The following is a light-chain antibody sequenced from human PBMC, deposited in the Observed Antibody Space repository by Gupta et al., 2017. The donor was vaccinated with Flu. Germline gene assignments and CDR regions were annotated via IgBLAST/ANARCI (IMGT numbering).Light chain of an antibody. J-gene: IGLJ3*02. V-gene: IGLV1-44*01. CDR2: RNN. CDR3: AAWDVSLDCQV. CDR1: SSTIGSNL. Sequence: RVTSTFTVSSSTIGSNLVNWYQRLAGPAPNLLTSRNNQRPSWVPDRFSGSKSGTAASLSISGLQAVDVADYYCAAWDVSLDCQVFGGGTKLTVL.